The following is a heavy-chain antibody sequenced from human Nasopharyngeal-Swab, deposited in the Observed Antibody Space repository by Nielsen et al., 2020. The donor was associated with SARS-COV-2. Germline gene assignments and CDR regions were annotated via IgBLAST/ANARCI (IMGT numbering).Heavy chain of an antibody. CDR1: GYTFTSYA. D-gene: IGHD6-19*01. CDR3: ARGDGDSSGWYTNGDYFDY. V-gene: IGHV1-3*01. CDR2: INAGNGNT. Sequence: ASVKVSCKASGYTFTSYAMHWVRQAPGRRLEWMGWINAGNGNTKYSQKFQGRVTITRDTSASTAYMELSSLRSEDTAVYYCARGDGDSSGWYTNGDYFDYWGQGTLVTVSS. J-gene: IGHJ4*02.